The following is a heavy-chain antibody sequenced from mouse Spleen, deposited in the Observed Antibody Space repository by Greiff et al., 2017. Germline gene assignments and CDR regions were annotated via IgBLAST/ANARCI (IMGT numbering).Heavy chain of an antibody. CDR1: GYAFSSSW. J-gene: IGHJ2*01. CDR3: ARHYYDYDEEGYFDY. CDR2: IYPGDGDT. V-gene: IGHV1-82*01. Sequence: QVQLQQSGPELVKPGASVKISCKASGYAFSSSWMNWVKQRPGKGLEWIGLIYPGDGDTNYNGKFKGKATLTADKSSSTAYMQLSSLTSEDSAVYFCARHYYDYDEEGYFDYWGQGTTLTVSS. D-gene: IGHD2-4*01.